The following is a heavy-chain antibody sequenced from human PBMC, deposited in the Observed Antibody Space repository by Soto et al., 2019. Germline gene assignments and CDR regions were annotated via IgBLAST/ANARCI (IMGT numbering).Heavy chain of an antibody. CDR1: GGYINSADHH. CDR2: IYYSAST. Sequence: PSETLSLTCTVSGGYINSADHHWTWIRQSPGKGLEWIGAIYYSASTYYNPSLVSRVRISVDTSKNQFSLELTSVTAADTAVYYFARDSRTPSGGMDVWGQGTTVTVSS. J-gene: IGHJ6*02. CDR3: ARDSRTPSGGMDV. V-gene: IGHV4-30-4*01.